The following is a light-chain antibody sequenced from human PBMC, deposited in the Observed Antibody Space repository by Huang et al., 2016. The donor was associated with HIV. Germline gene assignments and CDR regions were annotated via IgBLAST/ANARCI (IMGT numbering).Light chain of an antibody. J-gene: IGKJ1*01. Sequence: EIVLTQSPGTLSLSPGERATLSCRASQSVSSNYLAWYQQKPGQAPRLLIYGSASRAAGSPDRFSGSGSGTYFTFTISSLESEDSAAYYCQQYDSSPETFGQGTKVEIK. CDR2: GSA. CDR1: QSVSSNY. CDR3: QQYDSSPET. V-gene: IGKV3-20*01.